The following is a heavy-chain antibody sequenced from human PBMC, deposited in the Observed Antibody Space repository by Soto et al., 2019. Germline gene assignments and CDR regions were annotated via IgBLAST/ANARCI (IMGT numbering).Heavy chain of an antibody. Sequence: WWSLRLSCSASVFTCSSYAMSWFRQAPGKGLEWVSAISGSGGSTYYADSVKGRFTISRDNSKNTLYLQMNSLRAEDTAVYYCAKDYYDSSGYYPYYFDYWGQGTLVTVSS. J-gene: IGHJ4*02. D-gene: IGHD3-22*01. CDR3: AKDYYDSSGYYPYYFDY. CDR2: ISGSGGST. V-gene: IGHV3-23*01. CDR1: VFTCSSYA.